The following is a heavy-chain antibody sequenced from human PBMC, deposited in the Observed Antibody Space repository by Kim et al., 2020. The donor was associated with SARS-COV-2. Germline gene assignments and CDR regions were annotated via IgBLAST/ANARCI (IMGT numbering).Heavy chain of an antibody. CDR3: VRDVKTTGTTYLDY. CDR1: GYTFTGYY. CDR2: INPNSGDT. Sequence: ASVKVSCKASGYTFTGYYMHWVRQAPGQGLEWVGRINPNSGDTNYAQKFQGRVTMTRDTSISTAYMELSRLRSDDTAVYYCVRDVKTTGTTYLDYWGQGTLVTVSS. V-gene: IGHV1-2*06. D-gene: IGHD1-1*01. J-gene: IGHJ4*02.